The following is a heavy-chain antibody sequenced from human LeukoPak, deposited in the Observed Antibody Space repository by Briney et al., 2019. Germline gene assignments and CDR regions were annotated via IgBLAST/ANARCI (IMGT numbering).Heavy chain of an antibody. D-gene: IGHD6-19*01. CDR3: ARQQWQPIFDY. V-gene: IGHV4-61*02. CDR2: IYTSGST. Sequence: SETLSLTCTVSGGSISSGSYYWSWIRQPAGKGLEWIGRIYTSGSTNYNPSLKSRVTISVDTSKNQFSLKLSSVTAADTAVYYCARQQWQPIFDYWGQGTLVTVSS. J-gene: IGHJ4*02. CDR1: GGSISSGSYY.